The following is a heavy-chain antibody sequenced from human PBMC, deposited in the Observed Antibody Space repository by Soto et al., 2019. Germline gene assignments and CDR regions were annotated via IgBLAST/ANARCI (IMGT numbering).Heavy chain of an antibody. D-gene: IGHD6-19*01. CDR3: ARSVAVPGAHIDY. CDR2: VYYTGST. CDR1: SGSIIGSY. Sequence: PSGTMYITIIVSSGSIIGSYWSWIRQSPGKELEWLGYVYYTGSTNYIPSLRSRVSISVDTSKNEFSLRLSSVTAADTAVYFCARSVAVPGAHIDYWGQGTQVTVSS. V-gene: IGHV4-59*07. J-gene: IGHJ4*02.